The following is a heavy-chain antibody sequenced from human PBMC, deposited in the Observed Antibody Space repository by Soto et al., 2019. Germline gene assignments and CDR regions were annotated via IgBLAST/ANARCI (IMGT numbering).Heavy chain of an antibody. CDR2: IDPSGGST. D-gene: IGHD2-8*01. V-gene: IGHV1-46*01. CDR1: GYSFTIYY. CDR3: AKDAYHYCTNPGWVAP. Sequence: QVLLVQSGAEVKKPGASVKVSCKASGYSFTIYYIHWVRQAPGQGLEWMGTIDPSGGSTSYAQKFQGRATTTRDTSTNTVYMEVSRLRYEDTAKYYCAKDAYHYCTNPGWVAPWGECTEVTVSP. J-gene: IGHJ5*02.